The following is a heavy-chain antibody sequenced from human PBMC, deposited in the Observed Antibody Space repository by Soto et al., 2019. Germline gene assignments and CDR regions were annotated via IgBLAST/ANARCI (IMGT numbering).Heavy chain of an antibody. J-gene: IGHJ4*02. Sequence: PSETLSLTCAVYGGSFNGYYWTWIRQPPGKGPEWIGDINHSGSTNYHPSLKRRVTISVDTSKNQFSLKLRSVTAADMAVFYCASAPDKYYFDSWGQGTLVTVSS. CDR2: INHSGST. CDR1: GGSFNGYY. V-gene: IGHV4-34*01. CDR3: ASAPDKYYFDS.